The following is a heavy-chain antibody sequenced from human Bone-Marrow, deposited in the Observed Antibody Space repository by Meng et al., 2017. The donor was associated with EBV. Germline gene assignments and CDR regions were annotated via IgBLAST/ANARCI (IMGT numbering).Heavy chain of an antibody. J-gene: IGHJ4*02. CDR3: AASPGWWRLDY. CDR1: GASISSGSW. Sequence: QLPLQASGPGLVKPSGTLALTWAGSGASISSGSWWAWVRQPPGKGLEWIGRVSHSGSTNYNPSLKSRVTISLDKSENQFFLKVTSVTAADTAVYYCAASPGWWRLDYWGQGTLVTASS. D-gene: IGHD6-19*01. CDR2: VSHSGST. V-gene: IGHV4-4*02.